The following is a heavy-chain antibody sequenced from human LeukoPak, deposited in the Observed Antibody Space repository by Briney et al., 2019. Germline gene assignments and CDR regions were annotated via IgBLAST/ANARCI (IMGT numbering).Heavy chain of an antibody. J-gene: IGHJ6*02. Sequence: ASVTVSCKASGYTFTSYGISWVRQAPGQGLEWMGWISAYNGNTNYAQKLQGRVTMTTDTSTSTAYMELRSLRSDDTAVYYCARVPYYDSSGYYYLQRYYYYYGMDVWGQGTTVTVSS. CDR3: ARVPYYDSSGYYYLQRYYYYYGMDV. V-gene: IGHV1-18*01. D-gene: IGHD3-22*01. CDR2: ISAYNGNT. CDR1: GYTFTSYG.